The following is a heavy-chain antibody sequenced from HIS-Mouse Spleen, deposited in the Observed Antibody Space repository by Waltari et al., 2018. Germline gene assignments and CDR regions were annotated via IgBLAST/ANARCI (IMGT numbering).Heavy chain of an antibody. CDR1: GYTFTGYY. J-gene: IGHJ4*02. CDR3: ARSKAVAGTGYFDY. D-gene: IGHD6-19*01. CDR2: INPNSGGE. V-gene: IGHV1-2*02. Sequence: QVQLVQSGAEVKKPGASVKVSCKASGYTFTGYYMHWVRQAPGQGLEWIGWINPNSGGENYAQKFQGRVPMTRETSISTAYMELSRLRSDDTAVYYCARSKAVAGTGYFDYWGQGTLVTVSS.